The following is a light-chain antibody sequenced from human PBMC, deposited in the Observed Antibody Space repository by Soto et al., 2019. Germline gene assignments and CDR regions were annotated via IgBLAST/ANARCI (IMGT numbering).Light chain of an antibody. CDR2: SAS. J-gene: IGKJ4*01. Sequence: DIQLTQSPSFLSASVGDTVTITCRASQGMSTYLAWYQQKPGKVPKLLIRSASTLQSGVPPRFSGGGSGTEFTLTISTIQPDDSGIYYCQQLNGYQLAFGGGTNVEIK. CDR3: QQLNGYQLA. CDR1: QGMSTY. V-gene: IGKV1-9*01.